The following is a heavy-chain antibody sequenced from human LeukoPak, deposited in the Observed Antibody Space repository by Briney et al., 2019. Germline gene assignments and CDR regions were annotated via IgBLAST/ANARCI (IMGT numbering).Heavy chain of an antibody. Sequence: GASVKVSCKASGYSFNDYYMHWVRQAPGQGLEWMGWINPKSGGTNYAQNFQGRVTMTSDTSISTAYMELSGLRPDDRAVYYCVRDMIAAAGTGGWGQGTLVTVSS. CDR2: INPKSGGT. CDR3: VRDMIAAAGTGG. CDR1: GYSFNDYY. V-gene: IGHV1-2*02. J-gene: IGHJ4*02. D-gene: IGHD6-13*01.